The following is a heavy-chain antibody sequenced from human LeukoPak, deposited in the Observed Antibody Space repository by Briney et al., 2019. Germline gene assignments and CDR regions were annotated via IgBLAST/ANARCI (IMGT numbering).Heavy chain of an antibody. D-gene: IGHD6-13*01. CDR2: IYYSGST. Sequence: PSETLSLTCTVSGGSISSYYWSWIRQPPGRGLEWLGYIYYSGSTNYNPSLKSRVTISVDTSKKQFSLKLSSVTAADTAVYYCARERGGSSWHGPYYFDYWGQGTLVTVSS. V-gene: IGHV4-59*01. CDR1: GGSISSYY. J-gene: IGHJ4*02. CDR3: ARERGGSSWHGPYYFDY.